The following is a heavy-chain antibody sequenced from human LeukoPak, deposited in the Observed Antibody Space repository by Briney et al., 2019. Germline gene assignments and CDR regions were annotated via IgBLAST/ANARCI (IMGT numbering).Heavy chain of an antibody. CDR1: GGTFSSYA. D-gene: IGHD3-22*01. V-gene: IGHV1-69*13. Sequence: ASVKVSCKASGGTFSSYAISWVRQAPGQGLEWMGGIIPIFGTANYAQKFQGRVTITADESTSTAYMELSSLRSEDTAVYYCATKRGGYLHDKGGKEPLFTVS. CDR2: IIPIFGTA. CDR3: ATKRGGYLHDK. J-gene: IGHJ4*02.